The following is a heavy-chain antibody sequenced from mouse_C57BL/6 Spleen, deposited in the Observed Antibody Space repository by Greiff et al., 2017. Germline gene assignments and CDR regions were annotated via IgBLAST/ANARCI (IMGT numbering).Heavy chain of an antibody. J-gene: IGHJ2*01. V-gene: IGHV1-63*01. D-gene: IGHD2-2*01. CDR3: ARGYNGYDFDY. CDR2: IYPGGGYT. Sequence: QVQLKQSGAELVRPGTSVKMSCKASGYTFTNYWIGWAKQRPGHGLEWIGDIYPGGGYTNYNEKFKGKATLTADKSSSTAYMQFSSLTSEDSAIYYCARGYNGYDFDYWGQGTTLTVSS. CDR1: GYTFTNYW.